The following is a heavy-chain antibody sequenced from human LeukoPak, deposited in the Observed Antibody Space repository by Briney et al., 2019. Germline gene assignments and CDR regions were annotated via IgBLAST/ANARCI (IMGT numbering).Heavy chain of an antibody. CDR1: GFSFSNYD. CDR2: IRYDETNK. J-gene: IGHJ4*02. V-gene: IGHV3-30*02. CDR3: AKDHHSSGWYPFGDY. Sequence: PGGSLRLSCAASGFSFSNYDMHWVRQAPGKGQEWVTFIRYDETNKYYADSVKGRFTISRDNSKNTLYLQMNSLRAEDTAVYYCAKDHHSSGWYPFGDYWGQGTLVTVSS. D-gene: IGHD6-19*01.